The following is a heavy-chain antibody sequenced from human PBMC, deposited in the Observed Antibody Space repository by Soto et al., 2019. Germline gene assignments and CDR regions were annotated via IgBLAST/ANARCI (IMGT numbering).Heavy chain of an antibody. CDR3: ATVVRSSNFNY. Sequence: QVELVESGGGLVKPGGSLRLSCAASGLSFSDYYMSWIRQAPGKGLEWIAYITSSSSTIYYADSVKGRFTISRNDAKNSRYLQLYSLRAEDTAVYYCATVVRSSNFNYWGQGTLVTVSS. V-gene: IGHV3-11*01. J-gene: IGHJ4*02. CDR2: ITSSSSTI. CDR1: GLSFSDYY.